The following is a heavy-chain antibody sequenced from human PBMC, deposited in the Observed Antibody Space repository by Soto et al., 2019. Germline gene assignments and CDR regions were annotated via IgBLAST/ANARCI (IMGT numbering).Heavy chain of an antibody. D-gene: IGHD6-19*01. CDR2: INHSGST. CDR3: AGIAVAGYNFDY. V-gene: IGHV4-34*01. J-gene: IGHJ4*02. CDR1: GGSFSGYY. Sequence: TETLSLTCAVYGGSFSGYYWSWIRQPPGKGLEWIGEINHSGSTNYNPSLKSRVTISVDTSKNQFSLKLSSVTAADTAVYYCAGIAVAGYNFDYWGQGTLVTVSS.